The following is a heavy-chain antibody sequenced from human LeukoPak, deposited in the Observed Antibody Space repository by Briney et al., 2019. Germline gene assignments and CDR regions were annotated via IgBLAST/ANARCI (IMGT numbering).Heavy chain of an antibody. CDR3: ARASRDGYNSDY. CDR1: GFTFSNYW. D-gene: IGHD5-24*01. V-gene: IGHV3-7*04. Sequence: PGGSQRLSCAASGFTFSNYWMSWVRQAPGKGLEWVANINRDGSEKYYVDSVKGRFTISRDNAKNSLYLQMNSLRAEDTDVYYCARASRDGYNSDYWGQGTLVTVSS. J-gene: IGHJ4*02. CDR2: INRDGSEK.